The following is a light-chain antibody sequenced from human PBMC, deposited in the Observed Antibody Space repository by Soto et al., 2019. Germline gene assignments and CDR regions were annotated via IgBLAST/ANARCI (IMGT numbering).Light chain of an antibody. CDR2: EVS. J-gene: IGLJ1*01. CDR3: SSYAGSNNLV. Sequence: QSALTQPPSASGSPGQSVTISCTGTSSDVGGYNYVSWYQQHPGKAPKLMIYEVSKRPSGVPDRFSGSKSGITASLTVSGLQAEDEADYYCSSYAGSNNLVFGTGTKLTVL. CDR1: SSDVGGYNY. V-gene: IGLV2-8*01.